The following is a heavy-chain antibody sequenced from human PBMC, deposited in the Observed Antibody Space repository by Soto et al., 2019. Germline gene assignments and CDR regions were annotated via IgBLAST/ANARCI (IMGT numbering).Heavy chain of an antibody. D-gene: IGHD3-9*01. CDR2: INHSGST. CDR3: ARAWGNILTGYYYFDY. J-gene: IGHJ4*02. CDR1: GGSFSGYY. V-gene: IGHV4-34*01. Sequence: PSETLSLTCAVYGGSFSGYYWSWIRQPPGKGLEWIGEINHSGSTNYNPSLKSRVTISVDTSKNQFSLKLSSVTAADTAVYYCARAWGNILTGYYYFDYWGQGTLVTVSS.